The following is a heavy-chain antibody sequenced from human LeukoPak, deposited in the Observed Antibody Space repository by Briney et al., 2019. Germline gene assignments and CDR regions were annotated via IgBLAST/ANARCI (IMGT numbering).Heavy chain of an antibody. CDR1: GFTVSSNY. Sequence: GGSLRLSCAASGFTVSSNYMSWVRQAPVKVLEWVSVIYSGGSTYYADSVKGRFTISRHNSKNTLYLQMNSLRAEDTAVYYCASLNSYSSSWYFDYWGQGTLVTVSS. J-gene: IGHJ4*02. D-gene: IGHD6-13*01. CDR2: IYSGGST. V-gene: IGHV3-53*04. CDR3: ASLNSYSSSWYFDY.